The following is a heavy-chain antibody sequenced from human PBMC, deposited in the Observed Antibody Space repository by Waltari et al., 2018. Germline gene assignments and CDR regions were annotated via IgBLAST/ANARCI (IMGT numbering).Heavy chain of an antibody. Sequence: QVQLVQSGAEVKKPGSSVKVSCKASGGTFSSYAISWVRQAPGQGLEWMGGIIPIFGTANYEQKFQGRVTITTDESTSTAYMELSSLRSEDTAVYYCAREGKDSSSWPHLSLRAFDIWGQGTMVTVSS. CDR3: AREGKDSSSWPHLSLRAFDI. CDR1: GGTFSSYA. V-gene: IGHV1-69*05. CDR2: IIPIFGTA. J-gene: IGHJ3*02. D-gene: IGHD6-13*01.